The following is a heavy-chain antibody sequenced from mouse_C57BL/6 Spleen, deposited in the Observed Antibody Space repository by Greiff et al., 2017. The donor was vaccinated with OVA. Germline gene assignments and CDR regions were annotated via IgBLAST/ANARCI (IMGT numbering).Heavy chain of an antibody. D-gene: IGHD2-3*01. Sequence: QVQLQQPGAELVKPGASVKLSCKASGYTFTSYWMQWVKQRPGQGLEWIGEIDPSDSSTNYNQKFKGKATLTVDNSSSTAYMQLSSLTSEDSAVYYWARGGDGYPEGCAYWGQGTLVTVSA. CDR1: GYTFTSYW. CDR3: ARGGDGYPEGCAY. J-gene: IGHJ3*01. CDR2: IDPSDSST. V-gene: IGHV1-50*01.